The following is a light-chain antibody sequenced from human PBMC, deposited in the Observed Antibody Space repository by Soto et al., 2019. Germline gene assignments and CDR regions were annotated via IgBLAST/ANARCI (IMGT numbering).Light chain of an antibody. CDR1: QSVSSSY. CDR3: QQYASSSYP. Sequence: EIVLTQSPGTLSLSPGDRATLSCRTSQSVSSSYLAWYQQKPGQAPRLLIYGASRMATGIPDRFSGSGSGTDFTLTISRLEPEDFAVYFCQQYASSSYPFGQGTKLEIK. CDR2: GAS. J-gene: IGKJ2*01. V-gene: IGKV3-20*01.